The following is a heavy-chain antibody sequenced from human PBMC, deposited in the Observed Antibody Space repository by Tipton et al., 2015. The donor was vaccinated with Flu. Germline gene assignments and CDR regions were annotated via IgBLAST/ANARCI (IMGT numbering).Heavy chain of an antibody. CDR2: INHSGST. CDR1: GGSFSGYY. Sequence: TLSLTCAVYGGSFSGYYWRWIRQPPGKGLEWIGEINHSGSTNYNPSLKSRVTISADTSKKQFSLKLNSVTAADTAVYFCATKFANWGVWEPRDYWGQGTLGTV. D-gene: IGHD7-27*01. CDR3: ATKFANWGVWEPRDY. J-gene: IGHJ4*02. V-gene: IGHV4-34*01.